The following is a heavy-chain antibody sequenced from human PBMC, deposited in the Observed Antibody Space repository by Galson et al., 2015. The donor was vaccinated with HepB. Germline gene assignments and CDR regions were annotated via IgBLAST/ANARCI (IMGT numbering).Heavy chain of an antibody. Sequence: SLRLSCAVSGFTYSSYGMHWVRQAPGKGLEWVACISSDGSSKYNADSVKGRFTISRDNSKNTLYLQMNSLRAEETAVYYCAKPLSSTAMVITDYWGQGTLVTVSS. J-gene: IGHJ4*02. CDR3: AKPLSSTAMVITDY. V-gene: IGHV3-30-3*02. CDR2: ISSDGSSK. D-gene: IGHD5-18*01. CDR1: GFTYSSYG.